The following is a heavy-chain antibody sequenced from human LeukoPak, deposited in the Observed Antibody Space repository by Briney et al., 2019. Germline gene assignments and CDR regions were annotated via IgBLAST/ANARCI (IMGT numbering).Heavy chain of an antibody. Sequence: SETLSLTCAVYGGSFSGYYWSWIRQPPGKGLEWIGEINHSGSTNCNPSLKSRVTISVDTSKNQFSLKLSSVTAADTAVYYCARGYDSSDYGMDVWGQGTTVTVSS. CDR3: ARGYDSSDYGMDV. D-gene: IGHD3-22*01. CDR1: GGSFSGYY. J-gene: IGHJ6*02. CDR2: INHSGST. V-gene: IGHV4-34*01.